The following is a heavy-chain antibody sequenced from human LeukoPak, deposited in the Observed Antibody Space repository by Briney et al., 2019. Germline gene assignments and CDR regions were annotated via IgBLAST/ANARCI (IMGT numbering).Heavy chain of an antibody. Sequence: GGSLRLSCVASGFPFSSYWMTWVRQAPGKGLEWVANIKQDGSKKSYVDSVTGRFTISRDNSKDTLFLQMHSLRPGDTAVYYCVREDTPATANYWGQGTLVTISS. CDR2: IKQDGSKK. J-gene: IGHJ4*02. CDR3: VREDTPATANY. D-gene: IGHD2-21*02. V-gene: IGHV3-7*03. CDR1: GFPFSSYW.